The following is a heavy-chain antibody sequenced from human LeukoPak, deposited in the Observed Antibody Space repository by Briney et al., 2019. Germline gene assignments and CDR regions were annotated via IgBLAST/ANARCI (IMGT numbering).Heavy chain of an antibody. J-gene: IGHJ4*02. D-gene: IGHD3-10*01. V-gene: IGHV3-9*01. CDR2: ISWNSGSI. Sequence: QAGRSLRLSCAASGFTFDDYAMHWVRQAPGKGLEWVSGISWNSGSIGYADSVKGRFTISRDNSKNTLYLQMNSLRAEDTAVYYCAKDKTYYYGSGSYRVVQYYFDYWGQGTLVTVSS. CDR3: AKDKTYYYGSGSYRVVQYYFDY. CDR1: GFTFDDYA.